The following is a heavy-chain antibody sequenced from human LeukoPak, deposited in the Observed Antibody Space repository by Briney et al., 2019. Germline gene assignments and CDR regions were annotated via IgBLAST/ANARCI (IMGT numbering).Heavy chain of an antibody. V-gene: IGHV4-4*07. Sequence: PSETLSLTCTVSGGSIGTYYWSWIRQPAGKGLEWIGRIFTTGGANYNPSLKSRVTMSLDTSKNLFSLKLNSVTAADTAVYYCARPYYGDLQDAFDIWGQGTMVTVSS. D-gene: IGHD4-17*01. CDR1: GGSIGTYY. CDR3: ARPYYGDLQDAFDI. J-gene: IGHJ3*02. CDR2: IFTTGGA.